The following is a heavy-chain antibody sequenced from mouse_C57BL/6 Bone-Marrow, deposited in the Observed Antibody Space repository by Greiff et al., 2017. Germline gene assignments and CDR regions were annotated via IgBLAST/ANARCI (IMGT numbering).Heavy chain of an antibody. CDR2: IYPRSGNT. CDR3: ARLGYDGYLFAY. J-gene: IGHJ3*01. Sequence: VQLQQSGAELARPGASVKLSCKASGYTFTSYGISWVKQRTGQGLEWIGEIYPRSGNTYYNEKFKGTATLTADKSTSTAYMELRSLTSEDSAVYFCARLGYDGYLFAYWGQGTLVTVSA. V-gene: IGHV1-81*01. D-gene: IGHD2-3*01. CDR1: GYTFTSYG.